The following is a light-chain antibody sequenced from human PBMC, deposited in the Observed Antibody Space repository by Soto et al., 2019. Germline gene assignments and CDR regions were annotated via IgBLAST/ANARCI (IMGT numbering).Light chain of an antibody. J-gene: IGKJ4*01. CDR2: DAS. CDR3: QQYVSTPLT. CDR1: QSVSSSY. V-gene: IGKV3-20*01. Sequence: DIVMTQSPDSLAVSPGERATLSCRASQSVSSSYLAWYQQKPGQAPRLLIYDASNRATGIPDRFSGSGSGTDFTLTISRLEPEDFAVYYCQQYVSTPLTFGGGTKVDIK.